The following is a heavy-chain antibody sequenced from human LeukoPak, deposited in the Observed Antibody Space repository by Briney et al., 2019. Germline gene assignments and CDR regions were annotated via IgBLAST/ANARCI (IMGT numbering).Heavy chain of an antibody. CDR2: ISSSSSTI. V-gene: IGHV3-48*01. CDR3: ARDLQWLRSYYFDY. CDR1: GFTFSSYA. J-gene: IGHJ4*02. Sequence: GGSLRLSCAASGFTFSSYAMGWVRQAPGKGLEWFSAISSSSSTIYYADSVKGRFTISRDNAKNSLYLQMNSLRVEDTAVYYCARDLQWLRSYYFDYWGQGTLVTVSS. D-gene: IGHD5-12*01.